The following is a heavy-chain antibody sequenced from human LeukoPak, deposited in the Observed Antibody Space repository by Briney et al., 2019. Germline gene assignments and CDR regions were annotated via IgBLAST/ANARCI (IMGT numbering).Heavy chain of an antibody. J-gene: IGHJ4*02. CDR2: ISSSSNYI. Sequence: PGGSLRLSCAASGFTFSSYSMNWVRQAPGKGLEWVSSISSSSNYIYYADSVKGRFTISRDNSKNTPYLQMNSLRAEDTAVYYCAKLSGDTAMVVYWGQGTLVTVSS. V-gene: IGHV3-21*01. D-gene: IGHD5-18*01. CDR3: AKLSGDTAMVVY. CDR1: GFTFSSYS.